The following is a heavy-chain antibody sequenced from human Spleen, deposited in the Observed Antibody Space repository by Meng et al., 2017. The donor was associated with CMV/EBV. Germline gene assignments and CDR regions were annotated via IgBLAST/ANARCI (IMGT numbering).Heavy chain of an antibody. J-gene: IGHJ4*02. CDR3: ASGFEGGTTRFDY. V-gene: IGHV1-2*02. CDR1: GYTFTGYY. Sequence: ASVKVSCKASGYTFTGYYMHWVRQAPGQGLEWMGWINPNSGGTNYAQKFQGRVTMTRDTFISTAYMELSRLRSDDTAVYYCASGFEGGTTRFDYWGQGTLVTVSS. D-gene: IGHD1-7*01. CDR2: INPNSGGT.